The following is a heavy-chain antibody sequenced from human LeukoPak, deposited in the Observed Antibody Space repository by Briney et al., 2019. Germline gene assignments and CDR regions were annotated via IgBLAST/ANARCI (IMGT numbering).Heavy chain of an antibody. D-gene: IGHD6-19*01. J-gene: IGHJ3*02. Sequence: GESLRLSCAASGFTFSSYAMGWVRQAPGKGLEWVSAISGSGGSTYYADSVKGRFTISRDNSKNTLYLQMNSLRAEDTAVYYCAHSSGYAFDIWGQGTMVTVSS. CDR1: GFTFSSYA. CDR2: ISGSGGST. CDR3: AHSSGYAFDI. V-gene: IGHV3-23*01.